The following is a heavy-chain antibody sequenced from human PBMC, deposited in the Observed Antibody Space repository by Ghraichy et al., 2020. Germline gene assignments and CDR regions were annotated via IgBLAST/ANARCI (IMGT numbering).Heavy chain of an antibody. D-gene: IGHD2-2*01. CDR1: GYTFSNYF. V-gene: IGHV1-46*01. J-gene: IGHJ4*02. CDR2: INPSSDST. CDR3: ARRGSCSGSSCPLDF. Sequence: ASVKVSCKATGYTFSNYFMHWVRQAPGQGLEWMGKINPSSDSTNYAQNFQGRVTVTRDMSTSTVYMDLRSLRSEDTAIYYCARRGSCSGSSCPLDFWGQGTLVTVSS.